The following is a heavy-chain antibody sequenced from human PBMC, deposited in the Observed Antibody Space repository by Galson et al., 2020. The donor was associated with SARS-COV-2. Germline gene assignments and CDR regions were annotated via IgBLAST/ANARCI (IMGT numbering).Heavy chain of an antibody. CDR1: GFTFSDYY. Sequence: GGSLRLSCAASGFTFSDYYMSWIRQAPGKGLEWVSYISSSGSTIYYADSVKGRFTISRDNAKNSLYLQMNSLRAEDTAMYYCARGDPLIVVVAATTAPFDYWGQGTLVTVSS. CDR3: ARGDPLIVVVAATTAPFDY. D-gene: IGHD2-15*01. V-gene: IGHV3-11*01. J-gene: IGHJ4*02. CDR2: ISSSGSTI.